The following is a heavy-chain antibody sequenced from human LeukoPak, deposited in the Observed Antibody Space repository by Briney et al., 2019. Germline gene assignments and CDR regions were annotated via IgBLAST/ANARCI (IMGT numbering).Heavy chain of an antibody. CDR3: ARDGGYGGNYFDY. CDR2: IIPILGIA. V-gene: IGHV1-69*04. J-gene: IGHJ4*02. CDR1: GGTFSSYA. Sequence: GASVKVSCKASGGTFSSYAISWVRQAPGQGLEWMGRIIPILGIANYAQKFQGRVTITADKSTSTACMELSSLRSEDTAVYYCARDGGYGGNYFDYWGQGTLVTVSS. D-gene: IGHD4-23*01.